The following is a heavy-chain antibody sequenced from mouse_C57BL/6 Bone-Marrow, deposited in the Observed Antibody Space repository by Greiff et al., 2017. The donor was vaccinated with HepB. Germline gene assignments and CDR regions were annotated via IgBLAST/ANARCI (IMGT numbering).Heavy chain of an antibody. Sequence: QVQLQQPGAELVRPGSSVKLSCKASGYTFTSYWMHWVKQRPIQGLEWIGNIDPSDSETHYNQKFKDKATLTVDKSSSTAYMQLSSLTSEDSAVYYCARAYYSNYERFAYWGQGTLVTVSA. CDR2: IDPSDSET. CDR3: ARAYYSNYERFAY. D-gene: IGHD2-5*01. J-gene: IGHJ3*01. V-gene: IGHV1-52*01. CDR1: GYTFTSYW.